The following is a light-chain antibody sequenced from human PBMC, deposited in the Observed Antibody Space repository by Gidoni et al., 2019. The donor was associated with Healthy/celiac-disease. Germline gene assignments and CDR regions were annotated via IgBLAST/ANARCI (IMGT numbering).Light chain of an antibody. CDR2: AAS. CDR3: QQRYSTPWT. CDR1: QSISSY. J-gene: IGKJ1*01. Sequence: DIQMTQSPSSLSASVGDRVTITCRASQSISSYLNWYQQKPGKAPKLLIYAASRLQSGVPSRFSGSGAGTDFTLTISSVQPEDFATYYCQQRYSTPWTFGQGTKVEIK. V-gene: IGKV1-39*01.